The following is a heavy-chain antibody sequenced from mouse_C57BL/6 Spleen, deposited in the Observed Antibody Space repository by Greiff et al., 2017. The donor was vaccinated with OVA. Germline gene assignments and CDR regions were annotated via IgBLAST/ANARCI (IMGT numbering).Heavy chain of an antibody. J-gene: IGHJ4*01. V-gene: IGHV1-20*01. CDR1: GYSFTGYF. CDR3: ARGGGNYPYYYAMDY. CDR2: INPYNGDT. D-gene: IGHD2-1*01. Sequence: VQLKQSGPELVKPGDSVKISCKASGYSFTGYFMNWVMQSHGKSLEWIGRINPYNGDTFYNQKFKGKATLTVDKSSSTAHMELRSLTSEDSAVYYCARGGGNYPYYYAMDYWGQGTSVTVSS.